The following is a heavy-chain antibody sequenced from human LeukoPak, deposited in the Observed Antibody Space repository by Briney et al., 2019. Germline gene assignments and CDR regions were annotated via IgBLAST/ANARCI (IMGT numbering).Heavy chain of an antibody. Sequence: PGGSLRLSCAVSGLIFSDYSFNWVRHPPRTRIEWVSSVNPTSSSIYYANAVRGRFTISTDNAKSSVFLQMNSLRAEDTAVYYCVRLRRNSDRSGYYYYYDYWGEGILVTVSS. V-gene: IGHV3-21*01. CDR2: VNPTSSSI. J-gene: IGHJ4*02. CDR3: VRLRRNSDRSGYYYYYDY. CDR1: GLIFSDYS. D-gene: IGHD3-22*01.